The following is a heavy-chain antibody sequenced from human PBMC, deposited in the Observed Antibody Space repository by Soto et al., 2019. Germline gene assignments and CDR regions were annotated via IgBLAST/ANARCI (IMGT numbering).Heavy chain of an antibody. J-gene: IGHJ3*02. V-gene: IGHV3-9*01. CDR1: GFTFDDYA. CDR3: ATARTRKIAFDI. D-gene: IGHD6-6*01. Sequence: GGSLRLSCAASGFTFDDYAMHWVRQAPGKGLEWVSGISWNSGSIGYADSVKGRFTISRDNAKNSLYLQMNSLRAEDTALYYCATARTRKIAFDIWGQGTMVTVSS. CDR2: ISWNSGSI.